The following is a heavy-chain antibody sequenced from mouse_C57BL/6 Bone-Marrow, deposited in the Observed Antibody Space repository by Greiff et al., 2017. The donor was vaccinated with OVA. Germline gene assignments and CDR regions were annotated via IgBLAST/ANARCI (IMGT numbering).Heavy chain of an antibody. CDR1: GYTFTSSW. CDR3: AREGFDY. V-gene: IGHV1-59*01. CDR2: IDPSDSYT. J-gene: IGHJ2*01. Sequence: QVQLQQPGAELVRPGTSVKLSCKASGYTFTSSWMHWVKQRPGQGLEWIGVIDPSDSYTNYNQKFKGKATLTVDTSSSTAYMQLSSLTAEDSAVYYCAREGFDYWGQGTTLTVSS.